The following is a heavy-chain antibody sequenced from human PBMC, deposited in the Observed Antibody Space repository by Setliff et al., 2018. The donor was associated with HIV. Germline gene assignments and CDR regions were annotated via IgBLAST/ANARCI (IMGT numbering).Heavy chain of an antibody. V-gene: IGHV4-39*07. J-gene: IGHJ6*03. CDR3: ARGRITLVRGVTNPYYNYYMDV. Sequence: SETLSLTCTVSGDSVSSSLYYWGWIRQPPGKGLEWIGSIYYSGSTYYNPSLKSRVTISVDTSKNQFSLKVNSVTAADTAVYYCARGRITLVRGVTNPYYNYYMDVWGKGTTVTVS. D-gene: IGHD3-10*01. CDR2: IYYSGST. CDR1: GDSVSSSLYY.